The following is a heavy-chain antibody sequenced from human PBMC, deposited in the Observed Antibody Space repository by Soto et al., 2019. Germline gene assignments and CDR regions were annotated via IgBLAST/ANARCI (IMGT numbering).Heavy chain of an antibody. Sequence: GGSLRLSCAASGFTFSSYAMSWVRQAPGKGLEWVSAISGSGGSTYYADSVKGRFTISRDNSKNTLYLQMNSLRAEDTAVYYCVRFLEWSDGGNYYYYYMDVWGKGTTVTVSS. CDR3: VRFLEWSDGGNYYYYYMDV. D-gene: IGHD3-3*01. CDR1: GFTFSSYA. CDR2: ISGSGGST. J-gene: IGHJ6*03. V-gene: IGHV3-23*01.